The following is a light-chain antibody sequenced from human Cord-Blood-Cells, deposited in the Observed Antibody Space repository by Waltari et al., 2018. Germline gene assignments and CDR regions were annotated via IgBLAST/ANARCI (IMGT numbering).Light chain of an antibody. CDR3: MQALQTPIT. V-gene: IGKV2-28*01. Sequence: DIVMTQSPLSLPVTPGEPASISCRSSQSLLHSNGYNYLDWYLQKPGQSPQLLIYLGSNRASGVPDRFSGSGSDTDFTLKISRVEAEDVGVYYCMQALQTPITFGQGTRLESK. CDR1: QSLLHSNGYNY. J-gene: IGKJ5*01. CDR2: LGS.